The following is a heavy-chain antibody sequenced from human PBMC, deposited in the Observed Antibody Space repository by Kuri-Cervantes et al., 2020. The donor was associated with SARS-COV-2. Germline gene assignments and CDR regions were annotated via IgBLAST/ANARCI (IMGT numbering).Heavy chain of an antibody. CDR2: IDWDDDK. Sequence: SGPTLVKPTQTLTLTCTFSGFSLSTSGMCVSWIRQPPGKALEWLARIDWDDDKYYSTSLKTRLTISKDTSKNQVVLTMTNMDPVDTATYYCARIRYYYDSSGYYYYALDIWGQGTMVTVSS. V-gene: IGHV2-70*11. CDR3: ARIRYYYDSSGYYYYALDI. J-gene: IGHJ3*02. D-gene: IGHD3-22*01. CDR1: GFSLSTSGMC.